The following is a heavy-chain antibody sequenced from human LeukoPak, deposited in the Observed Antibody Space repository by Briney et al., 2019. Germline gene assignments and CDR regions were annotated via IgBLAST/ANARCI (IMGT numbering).Heavy chain of an antibody. V-gene: IGHV4-59*11. D-gene: IGHD3-10*01. CDR2: IYYSGST. J-gene: IGHJ4*02. CDR1: GDSIRSHY. Sequence: SETLSLTCTVSGDSIRSHYWSWLRQPPGKGLEWIGYIYYSGSTNYSPSLKSRVTISVDTSKNQFSLKLSSVTAADTAVYYCASVGVSGSGSYLRPYAIDYWGQGTLVTVSS. CDR3: ASVGVSGSGSYLRPYAIDY.